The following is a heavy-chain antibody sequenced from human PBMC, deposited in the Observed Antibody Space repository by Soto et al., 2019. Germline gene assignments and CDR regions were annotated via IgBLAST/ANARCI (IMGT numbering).Heavy chain of an antibody. Sequence: VGSLRLSCAASGFTFSSYGMHWVRQAPGKGLEWVAVISYDGSNKYYADSVKGRFTISRDNSKNTLYLQMNSLRAEDTAVYYCAKELRYFDWSLGAFDYWGQRTLVTVSS. D-gene: IGHD3-9*01. J-gene: IGHJ4*02. V-gene: IGHV3-30*18. CDR1: GFTFSSYG. CDR2: ISYDGSNK. CDR3: AKELRYFDWSLGAFDY.